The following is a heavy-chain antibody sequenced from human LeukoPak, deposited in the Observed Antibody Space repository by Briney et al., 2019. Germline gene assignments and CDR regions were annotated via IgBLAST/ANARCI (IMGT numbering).Heavy chain of an antibody. V-gene: IGHV3-23*01. D-gene: IGHD6-19*01. Sequence: GGSLRLSCAASGFTFSGSAMSWVRQAPGEGLEWVSLISYSGANSYYTDSVRGRFTISRDNSKDTLFLQMNSLRAEDTAVYYCARDLAYSSGWYDVDYWGQGTLVTVSS. CDR2: ISYSGANS. CDR3: ARDLAYSSGWYDVDY. CDR1: GFTFSGSA. J-gene: IGHJ4*02.